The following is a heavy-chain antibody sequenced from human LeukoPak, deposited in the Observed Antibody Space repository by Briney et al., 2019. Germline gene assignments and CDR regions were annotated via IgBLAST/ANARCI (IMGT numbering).Heavy chain of an antibody. V-gene: IGHV3-53*01. J-gene: IGHJ4*02. D-gene: IGHD6-13*01. CDR2: IYSGGTT. CDR3: ARDPPGIAASVSGG. Sequence: PGGSLRLSCTASGFTVSNNYMNWVRQAPGKGLEWVALIYSGGTTNYADSAKGRFTISRDNSKNTLYLQMTNVRVEDTAVYYCARDPPGIAASVSGGWGQGTLVTVSS. CDR1: GFTVSNNY.